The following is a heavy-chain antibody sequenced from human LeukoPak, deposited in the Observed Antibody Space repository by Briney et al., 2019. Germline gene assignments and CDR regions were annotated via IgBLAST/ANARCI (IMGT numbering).Heavy chain of an antibody. V-gene: IGHV3-48*01. Sequence: PGGSLRLSCAASGFTFSSYSMNWVRQAPGKGLEWVSYISSSSSTIYYADSVKGRFTISRDNAKNSLYLQMNSLRAEDTAVYYCARAGANYYGSGSYYSDAFDIWGQGTMVTVSS. D-gene: IGHD3-10*01. J-gene: IGHJ3*02. CDR2: ISSSSSTI. CDR3: ARAGANYYGSGSYYSDAFDI. CDR1: GFTFSSYS.